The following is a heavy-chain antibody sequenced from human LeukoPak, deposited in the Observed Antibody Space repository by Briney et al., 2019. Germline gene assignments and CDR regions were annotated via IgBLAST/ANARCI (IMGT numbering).Heavy chain of an antibody. D-gene: IGHD5-18*01. CDR3: ATGNTYGYEHYFDY. J-gene: IGHJ4*02. Sequence: SGKVSCKASGGTFSSYGISWVRQAPGQGLEWMGGIIPIFGTANYAQKFQGRVTISTDESTSTVYMELSSLRSEDTAVYYCATGNTYGYEHYFDYWGQGTLVTVSS. V-gene: IGHV1-69*05. CDR2: IIPIFGTA. CDR1: GGTFSSYG.